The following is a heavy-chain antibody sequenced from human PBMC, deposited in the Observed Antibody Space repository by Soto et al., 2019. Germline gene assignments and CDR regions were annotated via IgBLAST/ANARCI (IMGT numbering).Heavy chain of an antibody. CDR2: IYYSGST. J-gene: IGHJ6*02. Sequence: SLRCTVSGGYIVGSSYHCGWISQPPGKGLEWIGSIYYSGSTYYNPSLKSRVTISVDTSKNQFSLKLSSVTAADTAVYYCASSSSQRRNCYYYYGMDVWVQGTTVTVSS. V-gene: IGHV4-39*01. D-gene: IGHD6-6*01. CDR1: GGYIVGSSYH. CDR3: ASSSSQRRNCYYYYGMDV.